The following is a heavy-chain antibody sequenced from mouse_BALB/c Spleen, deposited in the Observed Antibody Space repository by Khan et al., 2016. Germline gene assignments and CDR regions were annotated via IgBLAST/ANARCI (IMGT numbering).Heavy chain of an antibody. D-gene: IGHD1-1*01. CDR1: GYTFTNYG. CDR3: ARYRYYYGSSKYFDV. Sequence: QIQLVQSGPELKKPGETVKISCKASGYTFTNYGMNWVKQAPGKDLKWMGWINTYTGEPTYADDFKGRFAFSLETSASNAYLQINNLRNEDTATYFCARYRYYYGSSKYFDVWGAGTTVTVSS. J-gene: IGHJ1*01. CDR2: INTYTGEP. V-gene: IGHV9-3-1*01.